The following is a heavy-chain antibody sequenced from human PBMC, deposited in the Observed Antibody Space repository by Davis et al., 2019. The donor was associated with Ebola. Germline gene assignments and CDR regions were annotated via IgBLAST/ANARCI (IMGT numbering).Heavy chain of an antibody. CDR2: ISGSGGST. V-gene: IGHV3-23*01. D-gene: IGHD6-13*01. CDR3: AKGDRSSWSPNWFDP. CDR1: GFTFSTYA. J-gene: IGHJ5*02. Sequence: PGGSLRLSCAASGFTFSTYAMSWVRQAPGKGLEWVSGISGSGGSTYYADSVKGRFTISRDNSKNTVYLQMNSLRAEDTAVYYCAKGDRSSWSPNWFDPWGQGTLVTVSS.